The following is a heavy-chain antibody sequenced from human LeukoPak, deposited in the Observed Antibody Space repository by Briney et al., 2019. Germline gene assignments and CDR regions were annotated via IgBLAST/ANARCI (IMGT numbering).Heavy chain of an antibody. Sequence: SETLSLTCAVYGGSFSGYYWSWIRQPPGKGLEWIGETNHSGSTNYNPSLKSRVTISVDTSKNQFSLKLSSVTAADTAVYYCARSRGYGYGYYYYYMDVWGKGTTVTVSS. CDR3: ARSRGYGYGYYYYYMDV. CDR1: GGSFSGYY. CDR2: TNHSGST. J-gene: IGHJ6*03. D-gene: IGHD5-18*01. V-gene: IGHV4-34*01.